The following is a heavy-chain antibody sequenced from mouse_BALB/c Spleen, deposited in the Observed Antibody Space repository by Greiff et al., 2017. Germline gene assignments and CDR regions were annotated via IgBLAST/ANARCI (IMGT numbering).Heavy chain of an antibody. Sequence: DVMLVESGPSLVKPSQTLSLTCSVTGDSITSGYWNWIRKFPGNKLEYMGYISYSGSTYYNPSLKSRISITRDTSKNQYYLQLNSVTTEDTATYYCARFITTGWYFDVWGAGTTVTVSS. V-gene: IGHV3-8*02. D-gene: IGHD1-1*01. CDR3: ARFITTGWYFDV. CDR2: ISYSGST. CDR1: GDSITSGY. J-gene: IGHJ1*01.